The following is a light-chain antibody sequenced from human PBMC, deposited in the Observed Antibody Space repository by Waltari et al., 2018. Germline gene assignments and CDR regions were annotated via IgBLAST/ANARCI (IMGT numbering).Light chain of an antibody. J-gene: IGKJ1*01. CDR2: GAS. CDR3: QQYNGYFTWT. CDR1: QNIRAW. V-gene: IGKV1-5*01. Sequence: DVQMTQSPSTLSASVGDRATITCRASQNIRAWLAWYQQRPGKAPRLLIYGASTLQTGVPARFSGSGSGTEFTLTINSLQPDDFATYYCQQYNGYFTWTFGQGTKVEIK.